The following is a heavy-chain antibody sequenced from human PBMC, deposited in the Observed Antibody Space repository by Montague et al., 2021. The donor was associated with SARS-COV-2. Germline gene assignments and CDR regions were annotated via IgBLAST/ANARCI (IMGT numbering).Heavy chain of an antibody. Sequence: SETLSLTCAVHGTSFSGYYWNWIRQPPGKGLEWIGEINHGGSTKYSPSLKSRLTISADTSKNQFSLKLTSVAAAYTAVYYCARLRDGVVPSPILGVGPYYSYYYMDCWGGGTTVTVSS. CDR1: GTSFSGYY. V-gene: IGHV4-34*01. CDR2: INHGGST. CDR3: ARLRDGVVPSPILGVGPYYSYYYMDC. D-gene: IGHD3-10*01. J-gene: IGHJ6*03.